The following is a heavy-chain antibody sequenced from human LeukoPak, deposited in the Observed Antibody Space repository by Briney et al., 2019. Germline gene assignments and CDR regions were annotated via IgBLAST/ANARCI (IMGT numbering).Heavy chain of an antibody. D-gene: IGHD2/OR15-2a*01. CDR3: ARDYVYAFDY. CDR2: ISGSGNAK. Sequence: PGGSLRLSCAASGFSFSSYSMNWVRQAPGKGLQWVSYISGSGNAKHYTDSVKGRFTISRDNAKSALYLQMNTLRAEDTAVYFCARDYVYAFDYWGQGTLVTVSS. V-gene: IGHV3-48*01. J-gene: IGHJ4*02. CDR1: GFSFSSYS.